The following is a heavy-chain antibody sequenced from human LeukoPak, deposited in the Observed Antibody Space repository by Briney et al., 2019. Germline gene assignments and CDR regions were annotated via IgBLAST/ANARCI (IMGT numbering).Heavy chain of an antibody. CDR1: GFTVSSNY. CDR2: IDSGGSR. Sequence: PGGSLRLSCAASGFTVSSNYMSWVRQAPGKGLEWVSVIDSGGSRDYAESVKGSFTISRDNSKNTLYLQMNSLRAEDTAVYYCARGGSDGYNPWGQGTLVTVSS. J-gene: IGHJ5*02. CDR3: ARGGSDGYNP. D-gene: IGHD5-24*01. V-gene: IGHV3-66*01.